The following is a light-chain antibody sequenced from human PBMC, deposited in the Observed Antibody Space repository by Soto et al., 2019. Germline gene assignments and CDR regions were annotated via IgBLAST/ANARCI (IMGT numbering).Light chain of an antibody. J-gene: IGKJ4*01. CDR3: QKRTNWPPGLT. CDR1: QSVSGY. CDR2: YTS. Sequence: EIVLTQSPATLSLSPGERATLSCRASQSVSGYVAWYQQKPGRAPRLLIYYTSNRASGIPARFSGSGSGTDFTLTINSLEPEDFALYYCQKRTNWPPGLTFGGGTKVEIK. V-gene: IGKV3-11*01.